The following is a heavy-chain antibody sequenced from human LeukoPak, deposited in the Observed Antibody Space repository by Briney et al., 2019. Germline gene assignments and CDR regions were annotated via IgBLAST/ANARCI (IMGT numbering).Heavy chain of an antibody. CDR1: GGSISSGDYY. CDR2: IYYSGST. V-gene: IGHV4-30-4*01. Sequence: SETLSLTCTVSGGSISSGDYYWSWIRQPPGKGLEWIGYIYYSGSTYYNPSLKSRVTISVDTSKNQFSLKLSSVTAADTAVYFCARGPDSSGYYYFDYWGQGTLVTVSS. CDR3: ARGPDSSGYYYFDY. D-gene: IGHD3-22*01. J-gene: IGHJ4*02.